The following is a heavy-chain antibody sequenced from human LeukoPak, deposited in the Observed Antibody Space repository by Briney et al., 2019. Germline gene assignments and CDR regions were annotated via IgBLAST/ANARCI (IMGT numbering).Heavy chain of an antibody. D-gene: IGHD5-18*01. CDR1: GFSFSHYA. V-gene: IGHV3-30*02. CDR2: IRYDGNNK. J-gene: IGHJ6*03. Sequence: GGSLRLSCAASGFSFSHYAMHWVRQAPGKGLEWVAFIRYDGNNKYYADSVKGRFTISRDNSKNTLYLQMNSLRTEDTAVYFCAKVPTTTMDDYYYYYYMDVWGKGTTVTVSS. CDR3: AKVPTTTMDDYYYYYYMDV.